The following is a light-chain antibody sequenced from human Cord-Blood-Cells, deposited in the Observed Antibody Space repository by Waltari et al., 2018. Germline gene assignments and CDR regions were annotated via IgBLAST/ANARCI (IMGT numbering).Light chain of an antibody. Sequence: QSVLTQPPSASGTPGQRVTISCSGSSSNIGSTYVYWYQQLPGTAPKLLIYRKKQRPAGLPQRFSGSKSGTSASLAISGLRSGDEAGYYCAAWDDSLSGWVFGGGTKLTVL. CDR1: SSNIGSTY. J-gene: IGLJ3*02. V-gene: IGLV1-47*01. CDR2: RKK. CDR3: AAWDDSLSGWV.